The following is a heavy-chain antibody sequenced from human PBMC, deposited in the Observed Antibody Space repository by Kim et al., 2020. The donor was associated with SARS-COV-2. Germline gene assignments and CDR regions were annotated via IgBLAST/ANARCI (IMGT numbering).Heavy chain of an antibody. CDR3: ARRSHPITIVATIVYLDY. CDR1: GYTFTGYY. Sequence: ASVKVSCKASGYTFTGYYMHWVRQAPGQGLEWMGWINPNSGGTNYAQKFQGRVTMTRDTSISTAYMELSRLRSDDTAVYYCARRSHPITIVATIVYLDYWGQGTLVTVSS. V-gene: IGHV1-2*02. CDR2: INPNSGGT. D-gene: IGHD5-12*01. J-gene: IGHJ4*02.